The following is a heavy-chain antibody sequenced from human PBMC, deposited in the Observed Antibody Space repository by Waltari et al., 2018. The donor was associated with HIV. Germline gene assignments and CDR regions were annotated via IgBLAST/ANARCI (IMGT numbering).Heavy chain of an antibody. CDR3: TTGHRGVPHSMDV. CDR1: GFTFSSAG. D-gene: IGHD3-10*01. V-gene: IGHV3-15*01. J-gene: IGHJ6*02. CDR2: IKSKTDGETT. Sequence: EVRLVESGVGLVRSGGSLRLSCPASGFTFSSAGTRWVRQGTGKGLEWIGRIKSKTDGETTDYAAPVKGRFTVSRDDSRNTLYLQMNSLKTEDTAVYYCTTGHRGVPHSMDVWGQGTTVTVSS.